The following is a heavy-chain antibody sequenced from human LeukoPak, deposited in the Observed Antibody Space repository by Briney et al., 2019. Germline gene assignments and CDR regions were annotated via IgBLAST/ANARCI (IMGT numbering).Heavy chain of an antibody. CDR1: GGSISSYY. V-gene: IGHV4-4*07. Sequence: SETLSLTCTLSGGSISSYYWSWIRQPPGKGLEWIGRIYTSGSTNYNPSLTSRVTISVDTSKNQFSLKRSSVTAADTAVYYCARDGIDKPEDYYDSSGPYYFDYWGQGTLVTVSS. CDR3: ARDGIDKPEDYYDSSGPYYFDY. CDR2: IYTSGST. J-gene: IGHJ4*02. D-gene: IGHD3-22*01.